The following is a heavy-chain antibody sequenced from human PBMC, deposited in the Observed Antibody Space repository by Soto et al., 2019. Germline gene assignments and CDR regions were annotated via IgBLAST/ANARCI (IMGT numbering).Heavy chain of an antibody. D-gene: IGHD3-3*01. CDR2: IIPILGIA. V-gene: IGHV1-69*10. Sequence: ASVKVSCKASGGTFSSYAISWVRQAPGQGLEWMGGIIPILGIANYAQKFQGRVTITADKSTSTAYMELSSLRSEDTAVYYCARGGDYDFWSSNYYYGMDVWGQGTTVTVSS. CDR1: GGTFSSYA. CDR3: ARGGDYDFWSSNYYYGMDV. J-gene: IGHJ6*02.